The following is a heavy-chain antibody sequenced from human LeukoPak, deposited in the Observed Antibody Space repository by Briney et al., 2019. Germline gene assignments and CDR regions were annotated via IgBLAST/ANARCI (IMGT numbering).Heavy chain of an antibody. V-gene: IGHV4-39*01. Sequence: SETLSLTCTVSGGSISSSSYYWGWIRQPPGKGLEWIGSIYYSGSTYYNPSLKSRVTISVDTSKNQFSLKLSSETAADTAVYYCARQDWYFDLWGRGTLVTVSS. J-gene: IGHJ2*01. CDR1: GGSISSSSYY. CDR3: ARQDWYFDL. CDR2: IYYSGST.